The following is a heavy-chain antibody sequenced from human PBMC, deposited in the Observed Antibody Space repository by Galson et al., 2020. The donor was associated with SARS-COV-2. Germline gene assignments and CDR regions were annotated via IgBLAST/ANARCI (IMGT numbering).Heavy chain of an antibody. J-gene: IGHJ4*02. D-gene: IGHD3-10*01. CDR3: AKESRGDFDY. V-gene: IGHV3-23*03. CDR2: IFSGGST. CDR1: GFIFSNYA. Sequence: GGSLRLSCTASGFIFSNYAMAWVRQAPGKGLEWVSVIFSGGSTYSADSVKGRFTISRDNSKNTLYLQMNSLRGEDTAVYYCAKESRGDFDYWGQGTLVTVSS.